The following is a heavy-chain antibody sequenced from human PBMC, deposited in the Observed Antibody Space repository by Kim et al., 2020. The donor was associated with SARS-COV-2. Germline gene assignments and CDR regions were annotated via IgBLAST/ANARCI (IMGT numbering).Heavy chain of an antibody. V-gene: IGHV4-39*01. D-gene: IGHD2-2*01. J-gene: IGHJ4*02. CDR3: ARHYCSSTSCPFDY. CDR2: IYYSGRT. Sequence: SETLSLTCTVSGGSISSSSYYWGWIRQPPGKGLEWIGRIYYSGRTYYNPSLKRRVTISVDTSKNQFSLKLSSVTAADTAVYYCARHYCSSTSCPFDYWGQGTLVTVSS. CDR1: GGSISSSSYY.